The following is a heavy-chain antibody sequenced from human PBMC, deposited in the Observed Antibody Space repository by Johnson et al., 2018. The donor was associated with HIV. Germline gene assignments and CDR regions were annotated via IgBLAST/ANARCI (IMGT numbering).Heavy chain of an antibody. CDR3: ARDKPIVVVMKSDAFDI. V-gene: IGHV3-9*01. D-gene: IGHD3-22*01. CDR1: GFTFDDYA. J-gene: IGHJ3*02. CDR2: ISWNSGSI. Sequence: VQLVESGGGLVQPGRSLRLSCAASGFTFDDYAMHWVRQAPGKGLEWVSGISWNSGSIGYVDSVKGRFTISRDNAKNSLYLQMNSLRAEDTAVYYCARDKPIVVVMKSDAFDIWGQGTMVTVSS.